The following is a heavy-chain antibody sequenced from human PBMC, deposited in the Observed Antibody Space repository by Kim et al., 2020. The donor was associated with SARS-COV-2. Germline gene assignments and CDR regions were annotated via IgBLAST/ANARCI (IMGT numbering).Heavy chain of an antibody. Sequence: GGSLRLSCAASGFTFSDYYMSWIRQAPGKGLEWVSYISSSSSYTNYADSVKGRFTISTDNAKNSLYLQMNSLRAEDTAVYYCARVGYDYVWGSYRGYYYYYGMDVWGQGTTVTVSS. CDR1: GFTFSDYY. D-gene: IGHD3-16*02. V-gene: IGHV3-11*05. CDR3: ARVGYDYVWGSYRGYYYYYGMDV. CDR2: ISSSSSYT. J-gene: IGHJ6*02.